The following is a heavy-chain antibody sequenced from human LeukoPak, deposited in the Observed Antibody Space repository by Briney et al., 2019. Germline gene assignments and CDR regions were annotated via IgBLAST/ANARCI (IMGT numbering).Heavy chain of an antibody. CDR3: ARHGQTHYYDSSGYSDY. D-gene: IGHD3-22*01. Sequence: SETLSLTCTVSGGSISSSSYYWGWIRQPPGKGLEWIGSIYYSGSTYYNPSLKSRVTISVDTSKNQVSLKLSSVTAADTAVYYCARHGQTHYYDSSGYSDYWGQGTLVTVSS. CDR1: GGSISSSSYY. J-gene: IGHJ4*02. CDR2: IYYSGST. V-gene: IGHV4-39*01.